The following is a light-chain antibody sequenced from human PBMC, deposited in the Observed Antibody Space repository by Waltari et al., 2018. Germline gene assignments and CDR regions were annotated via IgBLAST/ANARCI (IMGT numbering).Light chain of an antibody. CDR3: QQYDNRLFT. CDR1: QDISNY. J-gene: IGKJ3*01. Sequence: IQMTQSPSSLSASVGDRVTTTCQASQDISNYLNWYQQKPGKAPKLLIYDASNLETGVPARFSGSGSGTDFTFTISSLQPEDIATYYCQQYDNRLFTFGPGTKVDIK. V-gene: IGKV1-33*01. CDR2: DAS.